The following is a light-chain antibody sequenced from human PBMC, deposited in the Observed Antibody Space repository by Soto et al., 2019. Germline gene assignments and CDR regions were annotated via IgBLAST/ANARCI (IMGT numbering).Light chain of an antibody. J-gene: IGLJ2*01. CDR1: SSNIGTNT. V-gene: IGLV1-44*01. CDR2: SDN. CDR3: AAWDVSLVV. Sequence: QSVLTQPPSASGTPGQRVTISCSGSSSNIGTNTVIWYQQLPGAAPKLLIYSDNQRPSGVPDRFAGSKSGTSASLAIRGLQSDDEADYYCAAWDVSLVVFGGGTKVTVL.